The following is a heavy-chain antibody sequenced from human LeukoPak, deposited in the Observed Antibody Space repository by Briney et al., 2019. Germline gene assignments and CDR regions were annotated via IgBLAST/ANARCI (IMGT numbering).Heavy chain of an antibody. CDR3: AKCEYKTSSAARWFDR. J-gene: IGHJ5*02. V-gene: IGHV3-23*01. Sequence: GGSLRLSCAASGVTFSTSAMSWVRQAPGKGLEWVSGISGSGGSTYYADSVKGRFTISRDNSKNTLYLQMNSLRAEDTAVYYCAKCEYKTSSAARWFDRWGQGTLVTVSS. CDR2: ISGSGGST. D-gene: IGHD6-6*01. CDR1: GVTFSTSA.